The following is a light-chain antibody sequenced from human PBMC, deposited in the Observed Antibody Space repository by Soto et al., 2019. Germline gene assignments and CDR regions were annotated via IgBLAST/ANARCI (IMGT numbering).Light chain of an antibody. J-gene: IGLJ3*02. CDR2: LNSDGSH. Sequence: QSVLTQSPSASASLGASVKLTCTLSSGHSSYAIAWHQQQPEKGPRYLMKLNSDGSHNKGDGIPDRFSGSSSGAERYLTISRLPSEDEADYYCQTWGTGIHWVFGGGTKLTVL. CDR1: SGHSSYA. V-gene: IGLV4-69*01. CDR3: QTWGTGIHWV.